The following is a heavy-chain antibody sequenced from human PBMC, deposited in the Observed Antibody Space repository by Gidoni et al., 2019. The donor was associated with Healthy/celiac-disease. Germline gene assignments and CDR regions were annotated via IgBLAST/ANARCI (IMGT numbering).Heavy chain of an antibody. V-gene: IGHV3-30*18. D-gene: IGHD2-15*01. Sequence: QVQLVESGGGVVQPGRSPRPSCAASGFTFRSYGMHWVRQAPGKGLEWVAVISYDGSNNYYADSVKGRFTISRDNSKNTLYLQMNSLSAEDAAVYYCAKDLVVAALSKYYYGMDVWSQGTTVTVSS. CDR2: ISYDGSNN. CDR1: GFTFRSYG. CDR3: AKDLVVAALSKYYYGMDV. J-gene: IGHJ6*02.